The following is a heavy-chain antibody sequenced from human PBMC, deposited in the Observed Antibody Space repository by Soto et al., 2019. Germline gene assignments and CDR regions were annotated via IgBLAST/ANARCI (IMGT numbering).Heavy chain of an antibody. CDR3: ATEMATIKGFFDK. D-gene: IGHD2-8*01. Sequence: QAHLVQSGAEVKKPGASVKVSCKASGYTFTGYTFHWVRQAPGQGLEWMAWINSSSSDSSFAPKVQGRVSVTMDAPSSTAYMELTSLRSDDTAVYYCATEMATIKGFFDKWGQGTPVAVSS. V-gene: IGHV1-2*02. CDR2: INSSSSDS. CDR1: GYTFTGYT. J-gene: IGHJ4*02.